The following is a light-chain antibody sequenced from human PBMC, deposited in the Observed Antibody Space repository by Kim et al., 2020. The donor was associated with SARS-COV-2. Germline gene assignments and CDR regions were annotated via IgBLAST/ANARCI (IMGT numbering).Light chain of an antibody. J-gene: IGKJ2*01. CDR1: QGVSSR. Sequence: VSPGERVTLSCRASQGVSSRLAWYQQKPGQAPRLLMYGTSTRAAGIPARFSGSGSGTEFTLTINSLQSEDFAMYYCQQYDSWPPYTFGQGTKLEI. V-gene: IGKV3-15*01. CDR2: GTS. CDR3: QQYDSWPPYT.